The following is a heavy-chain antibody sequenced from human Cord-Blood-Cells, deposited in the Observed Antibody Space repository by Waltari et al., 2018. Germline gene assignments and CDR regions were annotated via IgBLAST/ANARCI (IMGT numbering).Heavy chain of an antibody. CDR1: GFTFDDYA. CDR2: ISWNSGSI. CDR3: ANGDDYSNFDY. Sequence: EVQLVESGGGLVQPGRSLRLSCAASGFTFDDYAMHWVRQAPGKGLGLVSGISWNSGSIGYADAVKGRFTISIDHAKNSLYLQMKRLRAEDTALYYCANGDDYSNFDYWGQGTLVTVSS. D-gene: IGHD4-4*01. J-gene: IGHJ4*02. V-gene: IGHV3-9*01.